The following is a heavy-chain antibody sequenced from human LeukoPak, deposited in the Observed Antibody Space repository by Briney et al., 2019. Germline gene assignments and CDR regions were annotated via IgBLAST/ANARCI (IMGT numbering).Heavy chain of an antibody. CDR2: IYSGGST. J-gene: IGHJ4*02. CDR3: ARALGSSTSCYAGY. CDR1: GFTVSSNY. V-gene: IGHV3-66*01. Sequence: GGSLRLSCAASGFTVSSNYMSWVRQAPGKGLEWVSVIYSGGSTYYADSVKGRFTISRDNSKNTLYLQMNSLRAEDTAVYYCARALGSSTSCYAGYWGQGTLVTVSS. D-gene: IGHD2-2*01.